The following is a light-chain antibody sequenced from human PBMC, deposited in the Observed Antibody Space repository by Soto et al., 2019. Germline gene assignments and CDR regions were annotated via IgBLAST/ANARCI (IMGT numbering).Light chain of an antibody. Sequence: DIQMTQSPYSLSASLGDRFTITCRASQGISNYLAWYQQKPGKVPKLLIYAASTLQSGVPSRFSGSGSGTDFTLTISSLQPEDVATYYCQKYNSAPPWTFGQG. CDR1: QGISNY. CDR2: AAS. V-gene: IGKV1-27*01. J-gene: IGKJ1*01. CDR3: QKYNSAPPWT.